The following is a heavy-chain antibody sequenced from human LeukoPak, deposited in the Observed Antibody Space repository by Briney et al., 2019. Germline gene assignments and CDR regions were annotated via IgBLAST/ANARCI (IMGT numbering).Heavy chain of an antibody. V-gene: IGHV4-38-2*01. CDR2: IYYSGST. CDR3: ARPHPYCGGDCYSFDY. CDR1: GYSISSGYY. J-gene: IGHJ4*02. Sequence: SETLSLTCAVSGYSISSGYYWGWIRQPPGKGLEWIGSIYYSGSTYYNPSLKSRVTISVDTSKNQFSLKLSSVTAADTAVYYCARPHPYCGGDCYSFDYWGQGTLVTVSS. D-gene: IGHD2-21*01.